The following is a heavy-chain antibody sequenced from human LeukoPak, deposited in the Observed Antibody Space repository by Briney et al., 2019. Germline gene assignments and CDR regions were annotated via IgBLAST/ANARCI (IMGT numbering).Heavy chain of an antibody. J-gene: IGHJ5*02. CDR2: IYYSGST. CDR3: ARQILTGYYWWFDP. V-gene: IGHV4-59*01. CDR1: GGSISSYY. D-gene: IGHD3-9*01. Sequence: SETLSLTCTVSGGSISSYYWSWIRQPPGKGLEWIGYIYYSGSTNYNPSLKSRATISVDTSKNQFSLKLSSVTAADTAVYYCARQILTGYYWWFDPWGQGTLVTVSS.